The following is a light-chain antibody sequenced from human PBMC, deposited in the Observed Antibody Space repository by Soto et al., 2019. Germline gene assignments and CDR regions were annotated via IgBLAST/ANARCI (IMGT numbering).Light chain of an antibody. CDR3: QQYGGSPWT. CDR2: GAS. J-gene: IGKJ1*01. CDR1: QSVSRSY. V-gene: IGKV3-20*01. Sequence: EIVLTQSPGTLSLSPGERATLSCRASQSVSRSYLAWYQQKPGQAPRRLIYGASSRATGIPDRFSGSGSGTDFTLTISRLDPEDFAVYYCQQYGGSPWTFGQGTKVEIK.